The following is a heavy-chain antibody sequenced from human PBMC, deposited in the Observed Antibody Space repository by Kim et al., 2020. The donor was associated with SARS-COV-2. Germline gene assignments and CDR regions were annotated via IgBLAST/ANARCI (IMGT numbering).Heavy chain of an antibody. J-gene: IGHJ4*02. V-gene: IGHV3-23*01. Sequence: YDDAVKDRFTRSKDNTKNTIYLQMSTLRVEDTAVYYCAKLGTDLRLIVDRWGQGTLVTVSS. D-gene: IGHD2-8*01. CDR3: AKLGTDLRLIVDR.